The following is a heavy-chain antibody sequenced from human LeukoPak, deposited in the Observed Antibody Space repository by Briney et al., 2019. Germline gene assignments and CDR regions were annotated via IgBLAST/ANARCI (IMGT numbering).Heavy chain of an antibody. Sequence: GGSLRLSCAASGFTFSAFWMHWARQAPGKGLVWVSRINTDGTSTYYEDSVKGRFTISRDNAKNTLYLQMNSLRAEDTAVYYCARLGGSSDFDYWGQGTLVTVSS. J-gene: IGHJ4*02. CDR2: INTDGTST. CDR3: ARLGGSSDFDY. D-gene: IGHD1-26*01. V-gene: IGHV3-74*01. CDR1: GFTFSAFW.